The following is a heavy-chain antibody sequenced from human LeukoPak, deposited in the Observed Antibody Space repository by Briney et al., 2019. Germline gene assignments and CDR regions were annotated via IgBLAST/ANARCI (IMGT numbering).Heavy chain of an antibody. Sequence: TSETVSLTCAVYGGSFSGYYWSWIRQPPGKGLEWIGEINHSGSTNYNPSLKSRVTISVNTSKNQFSLKLTSVTAADTAVYYCARAGFALAPHRGTPFDYWGQGTLVTVSS. CDR1: GGSFSGYY. J-gene: IGHJ4*02. D-gene: IGHD6-6*01. CDR2: INHSGST. V-gene: IGHV4-34*01. CDR3: ARAGFALAPHRGTPFDY.